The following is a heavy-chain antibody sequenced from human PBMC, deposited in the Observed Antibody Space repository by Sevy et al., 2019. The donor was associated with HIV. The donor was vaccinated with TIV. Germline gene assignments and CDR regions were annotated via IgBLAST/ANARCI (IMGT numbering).Heavy chain of an antibody. D-gene: IGHD6-13*01. Sequence: GESLKISCAASGFTFSSYAMSWVRQAPGKGLEWVSAISGSGGSTYYADSVKGRFTIPRDNSKNTLYLQMNSLRAEDTAVYYCAKGVDPAAAGTFDYWGQGTLVTVSS. CDR1: GFTFSSYA. CDR2: ISGSGGST. V-gene: IGHV3-23*01. J-gene: IGHJ4*02. CDR3: AKGVDPAAAGTFDY.